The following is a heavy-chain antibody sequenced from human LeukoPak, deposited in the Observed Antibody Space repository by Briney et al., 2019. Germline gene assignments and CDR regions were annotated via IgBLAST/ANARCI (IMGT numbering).Heavy chain of an antibody. J-gene: IGHJ4*02. CDR1: GFTFDDYA. D-gene: IGHD3-10*01. Sequence: PGGSLRLSCAASGFTFDDYAMHWVRQAPGKGLEWVSGISWNSGSIGYADSVKGRFTISRDNAKNSPYLQMNSLRAEDTALYYCAKDIWGGSGFDYWGQGTLVTVSS. CDR3: AKDIWGGSGFDY. V-gene: IGHV3-9*01. CDR2: ISWNSGSI.